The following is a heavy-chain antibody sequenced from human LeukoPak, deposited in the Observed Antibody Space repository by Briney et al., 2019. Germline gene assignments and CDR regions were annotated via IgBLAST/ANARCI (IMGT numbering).Heavy chain of an antibody. V-gene: IGHV3-7*04. CDR2: IKQDGSGE. CDR1: GFTFSTYW. CDR3: ARGRYCGSASCPFFDH. Sequence: GGSLRLSCAASGFTFSTYWMSWVRQAPGKGLEWVANIKQDGSGEYYVDSVKGRFTISRDNAKNSLYLQMISLRAGDTAVYYCARGRYCGSASCPFFDHWGQGTLWSPSPQ. D-gene: IGHD2-2*01. J-gene: IGHJ4*02.